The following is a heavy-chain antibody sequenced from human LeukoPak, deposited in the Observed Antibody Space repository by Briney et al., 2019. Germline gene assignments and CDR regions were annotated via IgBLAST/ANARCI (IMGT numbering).Heavy chain of an antibody. Sequence: GGSLKISCKGSGYSFTNYWIAWVRQMPGKGLEWMGIIYPGDSDTRYSPSFQGQVTISADKSFSTAYLQWSSLKASDSAMYYCARQDGSAWYYFDYWAQGTLVTVSS. CDR3: ARQDGSAWYYFDY. D-gene: IGHD6-19*01. CDR2: IYPGDSDT. V-gene: IGHV5-51*01. CDR1: GYSFTNYW. J-gene: IGHJ4*02.